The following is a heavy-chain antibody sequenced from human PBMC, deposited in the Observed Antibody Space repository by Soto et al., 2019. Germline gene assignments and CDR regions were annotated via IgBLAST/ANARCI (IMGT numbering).Heavy chain of an antibody. CDR3: ARGRHILTGYYRDLNYGMDV. V-gene: IGHV4-59*12. CDR1: GGSISSYY. J-gene: IGHJ6*02. D-gene: IGHD3-9*01. Sequence: PSETLSLTCTVSGGSISSYYWSWIRQPPGKGLEWIGYIYYSVSTNYNPSLKSRVTISVDTSKNQFSLKLSSVTAADTAVYYCARGRHILTGYYRDLNYGMDVWGQGTTVTVSS. CDR2: IYYSVST.